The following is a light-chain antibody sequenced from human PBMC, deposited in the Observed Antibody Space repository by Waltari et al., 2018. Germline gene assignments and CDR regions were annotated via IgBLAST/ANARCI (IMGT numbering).Light chain of an antibody. Sequence: QSALTQPASVSGSPGQSITISCTGTSSDVGGYNYLSWYQQHPGKVPKLFIFDVSNLPSGVSNRFSGSKSGNTASLTISGLQAEDESDYYCCSFTSRSTWVFGGGTKLTVL. CDR2: DVS. CDR3: CSFTSRSTWV. CDR1: SSDVGGYNY. J-gene: IGLJ3*02. V-gene: IGLV2-14*01.